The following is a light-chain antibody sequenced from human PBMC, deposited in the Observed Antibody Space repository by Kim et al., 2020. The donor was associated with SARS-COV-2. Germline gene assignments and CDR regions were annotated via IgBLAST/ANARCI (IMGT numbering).Light chain of an antibody. Sequence: SPGETAPLHCRASHDIDLYLAWYQQKPGQPPRLLIYDADNRATGIPARFSGSGSGTDFSLTISSLEPEDFAVYYCQQRNDWPTWTFGQGTKVDIK. CDR3: QQRNDWPTWT. CDR2: DAD. V-gene: IGKV3-11*01. J-gene: IGKJ1*01. CDR1: HDIDLY.